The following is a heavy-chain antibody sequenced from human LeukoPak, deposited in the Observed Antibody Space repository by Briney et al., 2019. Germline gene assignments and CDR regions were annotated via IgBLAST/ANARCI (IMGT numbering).Heavy chain of an antibody. CDR3: ARYAAYDGYDY. CDR1: GYTFTSYG. Sequence: GASVTVSCKASGYTFTSYGISWVRQAPGQGLERMGWISAYNGNTNYAQKLQGRVTMTTDTSTSTAYMELRSLRSDDTAVYYCARYAAYDGYDYWGQGTLVTVSS. D-gene: IGHD3-22*01. CDR2: ISAYNGNT. V-gene: IGHV1-18*01. J-gene: IGHJ4*02.